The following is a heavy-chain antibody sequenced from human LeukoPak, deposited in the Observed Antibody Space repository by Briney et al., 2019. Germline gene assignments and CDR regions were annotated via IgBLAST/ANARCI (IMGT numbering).Heavy chain of an antibody. CDR1: GGTFSSYA. CDR2: IIPILGIA. Sequence: GASVKVSCKASGGTFSSYAISWVRQAPGQGLEWMGRIIPILGIANYAQKFQGRVTITADKSTSTAYMELSSLRSEDTAVYYCARAYTVTTFWFDPWGQGTLVTVSS. V-gene: IGHV1-69*04. CDR3: ARAYTVTTFWFDP. J-gene: IGHJ5*02. D-gene: IGHD4-17*01.